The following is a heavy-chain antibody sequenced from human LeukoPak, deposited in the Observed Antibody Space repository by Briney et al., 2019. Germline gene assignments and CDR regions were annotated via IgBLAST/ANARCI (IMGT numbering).Heavy chain of an antibody. CDR1: GYSISSGYY. CDR2: IYHSGST. D-gene: IGHD2-2*01. Sequence: PSETLSLTCTVSGYSISSGYYWGWIRQPPGKGLELVGSIYHSGSTYYNPSLKGRVTISVDTSKNQFSLKLSSVTAADTAVYYCARDCSSTSCRRGWFDPSGQGTLVTVSS. J-gene: IGHJ5*02. CDR3: ARDCSSTSCRRGWFDP. V-gene: IGHV4-38-2*02.